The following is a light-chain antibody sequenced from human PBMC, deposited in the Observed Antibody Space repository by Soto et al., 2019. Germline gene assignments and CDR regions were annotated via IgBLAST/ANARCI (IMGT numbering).Light chain of an antibody. CDR1: SSDVGGYNY. Sequence: QSALTQPASVSGSPGQPITISCTGTSSDVGGYNYVSWYQHHPGKAPKLMIFDVSNRPSGVSNRFSGSKSGNTASLTISGLQPEEEADYYCSSYTTSNTRQIVFGTGTKVTVL. CDR2: DVS. J-gene: IGLJ1*01. V-gene: IGLV2-14*03. CDR3: SSYTTSNTRQIV.